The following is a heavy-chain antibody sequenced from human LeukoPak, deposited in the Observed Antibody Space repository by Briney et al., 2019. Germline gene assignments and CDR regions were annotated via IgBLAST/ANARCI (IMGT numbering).Heavy chain of an antibody. CDR2: IRYDGSNK. CDR3: AKDGVPSRYFGRNYFDY. Sequence: TGGSLRLSCAASGFTFSSYGMHWVRQAPGKGLEWVAFIRYDGSNKYYADSVKGRFTISRDNSKNTLYLQMNSLRAEDTAVYYCAKDGVPSRYFGRNYFDYWGQGTLVTVSS. J-gene: IGHJ4*02. V-gene: IGHV3-30*02. CDR1: GFTFSSYG. D-gene: IGHD2-8*01.